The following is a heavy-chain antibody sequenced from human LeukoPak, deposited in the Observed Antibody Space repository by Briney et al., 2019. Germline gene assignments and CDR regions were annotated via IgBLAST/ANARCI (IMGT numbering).Heavy chain of an antibody. CDR3: ARDLGGYCSGGSCYSYYYYYYMDV. CDR1: GGSFSGYY. V-gene: IGHV4-34*01. Sequence: PSETLSLTCAVYGGSFSGYYWSWIRQPPGKGLEWIGEINHSGSTNYNPSLKSRVTMSVDTSKNQFSLKLSSVTAADTAVYYCARDLGGYCSGGSCYSYYYYYYMDVWGKGTTVTISS. D-gene: IGHD2-15*01. CDR2: INHSGST. J-gene: IGHJ6*03.